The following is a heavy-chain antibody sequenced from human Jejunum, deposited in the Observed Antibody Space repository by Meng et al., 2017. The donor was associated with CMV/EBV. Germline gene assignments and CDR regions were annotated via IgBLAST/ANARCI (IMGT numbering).Heavy chain of an antibody. J-gene: IGHJ5*02. CDR3: ARGLCTGDRCPLDS. D-gene: IGHD2-8*02. Sequence: SEYTLTSYSIHGVRQAPGQGLEWMGTINPSGGGTSPAQKFQGRVTMTRDTSTSTVYMELSSLRSDDTAMYYCARGLCTGDRCPLDSWGQGTLVTVSS. V-gene: IGHV1-46*01. CDR1: EYTLTSYS. CDR2: INPSGGGT.